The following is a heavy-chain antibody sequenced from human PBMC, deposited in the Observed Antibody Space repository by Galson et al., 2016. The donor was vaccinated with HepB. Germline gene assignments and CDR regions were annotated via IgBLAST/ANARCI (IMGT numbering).Heavy chain of an antibody. CDR1: GFTFSNYW. CDR3: GRHTRRPPDDY. J-gene: IGHJ4*02. Sequence: SLRLSCAAAGFTFSNYWMSWVRQAPGKGLEWVANIKDDGSEKYYVDSVKGRFTISRDNAENSLYLQMNSLRAEDTAVYYCGRHTRRPPDDYWGQGTLVTVSS. D-gene: IGHD1-14*01. CDR2: IKDDGSEK. V-gene: IGHV3-7*05.